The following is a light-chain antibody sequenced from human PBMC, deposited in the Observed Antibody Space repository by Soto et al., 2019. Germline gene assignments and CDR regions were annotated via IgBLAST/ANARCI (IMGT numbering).Light chain of an antibody. CDR2: DVN. V-gene: IGLV2-14*01. CDR1: SSDIGAYKF. Sequence: QSALTQPASVSGSPGQSITISCTGSSSDIGAYKFVSWNQQHPGKAPKLMIYDVNSRPSGVSNRFSGSKSGNTASLTISGLQAEDEADYYCSSYTTSNTVVFGGGTKLTVL. J-gene: IGLJ2*01. CDR3: SSYTTSNTVV.